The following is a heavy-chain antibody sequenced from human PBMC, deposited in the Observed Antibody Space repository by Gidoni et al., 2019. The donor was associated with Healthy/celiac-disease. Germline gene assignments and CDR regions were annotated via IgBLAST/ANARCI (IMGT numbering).Heavy chain of an antibody. D-gene: IGHD1-26*01. CDR1: VGSLSSGGYY. CDR2: IYYSGST. CDR3: ARSWLMGAHYGLDY. J-gene: IGHJ4*02. V-gene: IGHV4-31*03. Sequence: QVQLQESGPGLVQPSQILSLTCTVSVGSLSSGGYYWSWIRQHPGKGLEWIGYIYYSGSTYYNPSLKRRVTISVDTSKNQFSLKLSSVTAADTAVYYCARSWLMGAHYGLDYWGQGTLVTVSS.